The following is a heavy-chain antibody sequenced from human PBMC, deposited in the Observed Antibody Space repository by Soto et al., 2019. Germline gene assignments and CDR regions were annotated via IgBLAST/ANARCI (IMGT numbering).Heavy chain of an antibody. CDR2: IYYTGIT. D-gene: IGHD2-8*01. Sequence: KTSETLSLTCDVSGVSISSSNWWSWVRQPPGKGMEWIGEIYYTGITKYNPSLKSRVTISVDKSKNQFSLNLISVSAADTAMYYCAASCVGCRVFHYYGMDVWGQGTTVTVS. V-gene: IGHV4-4*02. CDR3: AASCVGCRVFHYYGMDV. CDR1: GVSISSSNW. J-gene: IGHJ6*02.